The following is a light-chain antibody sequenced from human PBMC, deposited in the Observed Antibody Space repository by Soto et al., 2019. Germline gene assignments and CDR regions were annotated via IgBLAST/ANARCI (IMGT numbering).Light chain of an antibody. Sequence: IVLTQSPDTLSLYPGERATLSCRASQSVSNSYLAWYQQKPGQSPRLLIYGVSSRPTGIPDRFSGSGSGTDFTLTISRLEPEDFAVYYCQQYGSSPRFGQGTTVEIK. CDR2: GVS. J-gene: IGKJ1*01. CDR1: QSVSNSY. CDR3: QQYGSSPR. V-gene: IGKV3-20*01.